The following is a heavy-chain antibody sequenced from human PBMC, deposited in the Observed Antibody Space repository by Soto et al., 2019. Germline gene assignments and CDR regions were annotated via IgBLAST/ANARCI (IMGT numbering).Heavy chain of an antibody. CDR2: INPVNGNT. CDR3: ARGIATGQLDP. J-gene: IGHJ5*02. Sequence: QVQLVQSGAEVKKPGASVMLSCKASGYTFTTYTMNWVRQAPGQRLEWMGWINPVNGNTKSSQKFQGRVIITRDTSASTAYMELRSLRSEDTAVYYCARGIATGQLDPWGQGTLVIDSS. CDR1: GYTFTTYT. V-gene: IGHV1-3*01. D-gene: IGHD6-13*01.